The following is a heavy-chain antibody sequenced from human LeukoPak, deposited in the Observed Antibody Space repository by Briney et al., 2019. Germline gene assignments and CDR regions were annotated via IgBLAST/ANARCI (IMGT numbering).Heavy chain of an antibody. V-gene: IGHV3-21*01. Sequence: SGGSLRLSCAASGFTFSSYSMNWVRQAPGKGLEWVSSISSSSSYIYYADSVKGRFTISRDNAKNSLYLQMNSLRAEDTAVYYCARDLAGGSSWNSYRGQGTLVTVSS. D-gene: IGHD6-13*01. CDR1: GFTFSSYS. J-gene: IGHJ4*02. CDR2: ISSSSSYI. CDR3: ARDLAGGSSWNSY.